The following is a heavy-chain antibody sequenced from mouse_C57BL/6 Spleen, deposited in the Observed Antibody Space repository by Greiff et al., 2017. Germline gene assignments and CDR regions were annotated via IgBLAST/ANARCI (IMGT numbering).Heavy chain of an antibody. CDR1: GFSLTSYG. Sequence: VQLQQSGPGLVQPSQSLSITCTVSGFSLTSYGVHWVRQSPGKGLEWLGVIWSGGSTDYNAAFLSRLSISKDNSKSQVFFKMNSLQAEDTAIYSGARKELGFAYWSQGTLVTVSA. J-gene: IGHJ3*01. V-gene: IGHV2-2*01. CDR2: IWSGGST. D-gene: IGHD4-1*01. CDR3: ARKELGFAY.